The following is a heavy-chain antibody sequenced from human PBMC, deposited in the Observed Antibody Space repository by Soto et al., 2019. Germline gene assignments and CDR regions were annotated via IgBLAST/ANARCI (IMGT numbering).Heavy chain of an antibody. CDR3: AKDTFYYDRSGYYTFDY. CDR2: ISYDGSNE. V-gene: IGHV3-30*18. Sequence: GGSLRLSCAASGFPFSSYGIHWVRQAPGKGLEWVAAISYDGSNEHYADSVKGRFTISRDNSKNTLYLQMNSLRAEDTAVYFCAKDTFYYDRSGYYTFDYWGQGTLVTVSS. J-gene: IGHJ4*02. D-gene: IGHD3-22*01. CDR1: GFPFSSYG.